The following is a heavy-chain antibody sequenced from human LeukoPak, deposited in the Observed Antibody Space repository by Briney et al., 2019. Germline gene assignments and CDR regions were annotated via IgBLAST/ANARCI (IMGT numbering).Heavy chain of an antibody. J-gene: IGHJ4*02. CDR3: AKASRYDILTGYYGN. V-gene: IGHV1-46*01. Sequence: ASVKVSCKASGYTFTSYYMHWVRQAPGQGLEWMGIINPSGGSTSYAQKFQGRVTMTRDMSTSTVYMELSSLRSEDTAVYYCAKASRYDILTGYYGNWGQGTLVTVSS. CDR2: INPSGGST. D-gene: IGHD3-9*01. CDR1: GYTFTSYY.